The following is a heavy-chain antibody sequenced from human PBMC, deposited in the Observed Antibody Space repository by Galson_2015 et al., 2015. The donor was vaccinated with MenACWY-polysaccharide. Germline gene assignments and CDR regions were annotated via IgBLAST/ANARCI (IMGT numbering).Heavy chain of an antibody. CDR1: GGSFSGYY. D-gene: IGHD6-13*01. V-gene: IGHV4-34*01. Sequence: ETLSLTCTVYGGSFSGYYWSWIRQPPGKGLEWIGEINHSGDTSYNPSLKSRVTMPVDTSKNQFSLKLSSVTAADTAVFYCARVAFSSLVRGKYYYMDVWGNGTTVTVSS. CDR3: ARVAFSSLVRGKYYYMDV. J-gene: IGHJ6*03. CDR2: INHSGDT.